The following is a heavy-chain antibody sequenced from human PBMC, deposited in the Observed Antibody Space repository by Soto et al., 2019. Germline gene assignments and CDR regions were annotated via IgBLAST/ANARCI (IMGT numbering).Heavy chain of an antibody. CDR2: IYYSGST. Sequence: QVQLQESGPGLVKPSETLSLTCTVPGGSISSYYWSWIRQPPGKGLEWIGYIYYSGSTNYNPSLMSRVTISVATSENQFSLKLSSVTAADTAVYYCAIQTTATSNFDYWGQGTLVIVSS. D-gene: IGHD6-25*01. CDR1: GGSISSYY. V-gene: IGHV4-59*01. J-gene: IGHJ4*02. CDR3: AIQTTATSNFDY.